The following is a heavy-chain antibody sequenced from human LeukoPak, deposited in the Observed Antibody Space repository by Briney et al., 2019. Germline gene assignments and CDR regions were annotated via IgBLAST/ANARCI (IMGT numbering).Heavy chain of an antibody. CDR2: VDYDGSNR. Sequence: GGSLRLSCAASGFTFSTYAMHWVRQPPGKGLEWVALVDYDGSNRYYGDFVKGRFTISRDNPKKTLYLQMNSLRAEDTAVYYCARAGTTIGGGYWFDPWGQGTLVTVSS. CDR1: GFTFSTYA. D-gene: IGHD1-1*01. CDR3: ARAGTTIGGGYWFDP. J-gene: IGHJ5*02. V-gene: IGHV3-30*12.